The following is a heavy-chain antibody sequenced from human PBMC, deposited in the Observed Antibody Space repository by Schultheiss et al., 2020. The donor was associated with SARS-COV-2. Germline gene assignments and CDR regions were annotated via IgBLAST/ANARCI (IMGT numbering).Heavy chain of an antibody. J-gene: IGHJ6*02. CDR3: ARVDLETALVGGLDV. CDR2: IYHSGGT. Sequence: SETLSLTCAVYGGSFSGYYWSWIRQHPGKGLEWIGYIYHSGGTRYHPSLKSRVTISLDTSKNQFSLKLSSVSAADTAVYYCARVDLETALVGGLDVWGQGSTVTVSS. V-gene: IGHV4-34*01. CDR1: GGSFSGYY. D-gene: IGHD5-18*01.